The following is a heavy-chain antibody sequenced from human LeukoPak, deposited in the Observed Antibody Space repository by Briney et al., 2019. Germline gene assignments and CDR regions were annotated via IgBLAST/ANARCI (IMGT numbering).Heavy chain of an antibody. CDR1: GYSFTGYY. CDR3: ARGRDQYSSSWNLDY. Sequence: GASVKVSCKASGYSFTGYYMHWVRQAPGQGLEWMGWINPNSGGTNYAQKFQGRVTMTRDTSISTAYMELSRLRSDDTAVYYCARGRDQYSSSWNLDYWGQGTLVTVSS. D-gene: IGHD6-13*01. J-gene: IGHJ4*02. CDR2: INPNSGGT. V-gene: IGHV1-2*02.